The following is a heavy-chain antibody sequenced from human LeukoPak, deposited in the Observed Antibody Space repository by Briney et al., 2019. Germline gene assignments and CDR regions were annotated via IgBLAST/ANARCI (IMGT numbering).Heavy chain of an antibody. Sequence: SVKVSCKASGYTFTSYGISWVRQAPGQGLEWMGRIIPILDVTDYAQNFQGRVTITADKSTSTAYMEVNSLRFEDTAVYYCARDSAAYYDFWSGSHGNNWFDPWGQGTLVTVSS. D-gene: IGHD3-3*01. CDR1: GYTFTSYG. J-gene: IGHJ5*02. V-gene: IGHV1-69*04. CDR3: ARDSAAYYDFWSGSHGNNWFDP. CDR2: IIPILDVT.